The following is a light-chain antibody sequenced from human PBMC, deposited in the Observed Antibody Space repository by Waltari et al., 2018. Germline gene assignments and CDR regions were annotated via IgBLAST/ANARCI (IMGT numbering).Light chain of an antibody. V-gene: IGLV1-51*01. Sequence: QSVLTQTPSVSAAPGEKVTISCSGYSSNLGNNYVSWYQQLPGTAPKLLIYANVERPSGIPARFSGSKSGTSATLDITGLQTGDEADYFCGTWDSGLRAVVFGGGTKLTVL. CDR2: ANV. CDR1: SSNLGNNY. J-gene: IGLJ3*02. CDR3: GTWDSGLRAVV.